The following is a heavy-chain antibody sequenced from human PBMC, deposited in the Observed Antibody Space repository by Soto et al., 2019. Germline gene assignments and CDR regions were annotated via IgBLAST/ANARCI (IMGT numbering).Heavy chain of an antibody. V-gene: IGHV4-59*08. J-gene: IGHJ6*03. CDR1: GGSVSSYY. D-gene: IGHD3-16*01. CDR2: IYYSGST. Sequence: SETLSLTCTVSGGSVSSYYWSWIRQSPGKGLEWIGYIYYSGSTKYKPSLKSRVTMSVDTSKNQFSLKVSSATAADTAVYYGARYVRYYYYYMDGWGKGTTVTVSS. CDR3: ARYVRYYYYYMDG.